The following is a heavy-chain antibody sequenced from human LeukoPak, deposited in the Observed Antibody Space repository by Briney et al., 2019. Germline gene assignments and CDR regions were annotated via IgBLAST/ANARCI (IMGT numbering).Heavy chain of an antibody. D-gene: IGHD3-3*01. CDR3: AGEGFWRDLGDY. V-gene: IGHV1-2*02. J-gene: IGHJ4*02. Sequence: GASVKVSCKASGDTFTNYYMHWVRQAPGQGLEWMGWINPNSGGTNYAQKFQGRVTMTRDTSISTAYMELSRLRSDDTAVYYCAGEGFWRDLGDYWGQGTLVTVSS. CDR2: INPNSGGT. CDR1: GDTFTNYY.